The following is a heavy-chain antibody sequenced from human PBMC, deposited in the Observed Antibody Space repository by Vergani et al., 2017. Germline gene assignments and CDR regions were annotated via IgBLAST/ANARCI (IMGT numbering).Heavy chain of an antibody. D-gene: IGHD2-15*01. CDR3: AKEGGGYCSGGTCYPEY. CDR2: ISSKANSYAT. CDR1: GFTFSGSA. V-gene: IGHV3-73*02. J-gene: IGHJ4*02. Sequence: EVQLVESGGGLVQPGGSLKLSCAASGFTFSGSAMHWVRQASGKGLEWVGRISSKANSYATAYAASVKGRFTISRDDSKNTAYMQMNSLKTEDTAVYYCAKEGGGYCSGGTCYPEYWGQGTQVIVSS.